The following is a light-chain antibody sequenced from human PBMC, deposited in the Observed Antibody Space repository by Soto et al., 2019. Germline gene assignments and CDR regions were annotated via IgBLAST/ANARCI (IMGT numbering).Light chain of an antibody. CDR3: QQYGRSPLT. J-gene: IGKJ4*01. V-gene: IGKV3-20*01. CDR2: GAS. CDR1: QSVSSSY. Sequence: EIVLTQSPGTLSLSPGERATLSCRASQSVSSSYLAWYQQKPGQAPRLLIYGASSRATGIPDRFSGSGSGSHFPLTINRLEPEDCAVYGCQQYGRSPLTFGGGTKVEIK.